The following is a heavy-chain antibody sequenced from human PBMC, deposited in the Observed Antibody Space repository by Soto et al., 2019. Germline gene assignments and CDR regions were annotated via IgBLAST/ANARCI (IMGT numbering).Heavy chain of an antibody. J-gene: IGHJ6*02. CDR1: GFTFTSSA. V-gene: IGHV1-58*01. D-gene: IGHD2-8*01. Sequence: SVKVSCKASGFTFTSSAVQWVRQARGQRLEWIGWIVVGSGNTNYAQKFQERVTITRDMSTSTAYMELSSLRSEDTAVYYCAAAPSIGYCTNGVSPRAYYYGMDVWGQGTTVTVSS. CDR3: AAAPSIGYCTNGVSPRAYYYGMDV. CDR2: IVVGSGNT.